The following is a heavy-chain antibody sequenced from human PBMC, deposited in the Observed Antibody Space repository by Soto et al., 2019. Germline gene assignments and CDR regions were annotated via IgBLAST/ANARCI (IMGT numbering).Heavy chain of an antibody. CDR2: IYYSGST. CDR3: ARSGGVYSYGNNWFDP. V-gene: IGHV4-39*01. Sequence: PSETLTLTCIVSGGSISSSSYYWGWIRQPPGKGLEWIGSIYYSGSTYYNPSLKSRVTISVDTSKNQFSLKLSSVTAADTAVYYCARSGGVYSYGNNWFDPWGQGTLVTVSS. D-gene: IGHD5-18*01. CDR1: GGSISSSSYY. J-gene: IGHJ5*02.